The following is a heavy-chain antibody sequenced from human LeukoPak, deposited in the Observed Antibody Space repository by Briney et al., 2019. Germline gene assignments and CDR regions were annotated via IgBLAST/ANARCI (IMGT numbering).Heavy chain of an antibody. CDR3: AKDMGIDP. CDR1: GFTFSSYA. D-gene: IGHD3-10*01. Sequence: GGSLRLSCAASGFTFSSYAMYWVRQAPGKGLEWVSGIFGSGGSTHYADSVKGRFTISRDNSKNTVFLQMNGLRPEDTAVYYCAKDMGIDPWGQGTLVTVFS. CDR2: IFGSGGST. J-gene: IGHJ5*02. V-gene: IGHV3-23*01.